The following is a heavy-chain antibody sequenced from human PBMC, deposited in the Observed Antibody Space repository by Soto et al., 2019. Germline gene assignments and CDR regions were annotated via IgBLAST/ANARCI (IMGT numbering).Heavy chain of an antibody. CDR3: VRDQDSRGYSVFNL. Sequence: GGSLRLSCAASGFTLNSFFMHWVRQVPGKGLMWVSRINNDGSSTSYADSVKGRFTISRDNAKNTLYLQMNSLRAEDTAVYFCVRDQDSRGYSVFNLWGQGAQVTVSS. CDR2: INNDGSST. D-gene: IGHD3-22*01. V-gene: IGHV3-74*01. CDR1: GFTLNSFF. J-gene: IGHJ5*02.